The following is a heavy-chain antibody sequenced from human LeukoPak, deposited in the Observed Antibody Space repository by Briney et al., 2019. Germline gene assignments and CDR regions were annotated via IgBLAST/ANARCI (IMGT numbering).Heavy chain of an antibody. J-gene: IGHJ4*02. V-gene: IGHV4-34*01. CDR1: GGSFSGYY. CDR3: ARDQILRGHYFDY. CDR2: INHSGST. D-gene: IGHD4-17*01. Sequence: PSETLSLTCAVYGGSFSGYYWSWIRQPPGKGLEWIGEINHSGSTNYNPSLKSRVTISVDTSKNQFSLKLSSVTAADTAVYYCARDQILRGHYFDYWGQGTLVTVSS.